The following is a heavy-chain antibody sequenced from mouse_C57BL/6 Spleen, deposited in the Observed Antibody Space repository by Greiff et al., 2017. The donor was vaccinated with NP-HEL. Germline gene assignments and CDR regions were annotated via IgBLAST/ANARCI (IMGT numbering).Heavy chain of an antibody. CDR3: ARKGLRYPWYCDV. CDR1: GYTFTSYW. V-gene: IGHV1-69*01. D-gene: IGHD1-1*01. CDR2: IDPSDSYT. Sequence: QVQLQQPGAELVMPGASVKLSCKASGYTFTSYWMHWVKQRPGQGLEWIGEIDPSDSYTNYNQKFKGKSTLTVDKSSSTAYMQLSSLTSEDSAVYYCARKGLRYPWYCDVWGTGTTVTVSS. J-gene: IGHJ1*03.